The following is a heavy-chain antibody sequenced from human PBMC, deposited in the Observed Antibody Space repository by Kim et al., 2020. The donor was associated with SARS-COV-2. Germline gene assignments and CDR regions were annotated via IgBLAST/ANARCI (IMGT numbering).Heavy chain of an antibody. CDR3: ARLFFKWGLYDY. D-gene: IGHD1-26*01. J-gene: IGHJ4*02. V-gene: IGHV4-39*01. CDR1: GGSISSSSYY. CDR2: IYYSGST. Sequence: SETLSLTCTVSGGSISSSSYYWGWIRQPPGKGLEWIGSIYYSGSTYYNPSLKSRVTISVDTSKNQFSLKLSSVTAADTAVYYCARLFFKWGLYDYWGQGTLVTVSS.